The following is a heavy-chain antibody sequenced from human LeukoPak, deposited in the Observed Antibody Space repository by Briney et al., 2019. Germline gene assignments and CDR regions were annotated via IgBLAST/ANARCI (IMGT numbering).Heavy chain of an antibody. V-gene: IGHV3-30-3*01. CDR2: ISYDGSNK. Sequence: GRSLRLSCAASGFTFSDYAMHWVRQAPGKGLEWVAAISYDGSNKYYADSVKGRFTISRDDSKNTLYLQMNSLRAEDTAIYYCASTRWYYYDSSGYPSDYWGQGTLVTVSS. D-gene: IGHD3-22*01. CDR3: ASTRWYYYDSSGYPSDY. J-gene: IGHJ4*02. CDR1: GFTFSDYA.